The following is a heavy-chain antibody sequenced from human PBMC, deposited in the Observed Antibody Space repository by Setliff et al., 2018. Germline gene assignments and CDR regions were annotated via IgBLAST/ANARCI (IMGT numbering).Heavy chain of an antibody. CDR1: GFTFSNYA. CDR2: ISGSGAI. CDR3: ARAIRNYYDTSGYYYPDY. J-gene: IGHJ4*02. D-gene: IGHD3-22*01. V-gene: IGHV3-23*01. Sequence: GGSLRLSCAASGFTFSNYAMSWVRQAPGKGLEWVSAISGSGAISYADSVKGRFTISRDNSKSILYLQMNSLKPDDTAVYYCARAIRNYYDTSGYYYPDYWGQGTLVTVS.